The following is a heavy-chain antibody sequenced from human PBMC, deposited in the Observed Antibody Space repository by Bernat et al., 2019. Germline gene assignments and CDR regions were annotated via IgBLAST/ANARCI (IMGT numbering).Heavy chain of an antibody. CDR2: INPNSGGT. CDR3: ARGGGIAAADTEFDY. V-gene: IGHV1-2*04. D-gene: IGHD6-13*01. Sequence: QVQLVQSGAEVKKPGSSVKVSCKASGGTFTGYYMHWVRQAPGQGLEWMGWINPNSGGTNYAQKFQGWVTMTRDTSISTAYMELSRLRSDDTAVYYCARGGGIAAADTEFDYWGQGTLVTVSS. CDR1: GGTFTGYY. J-gene: IGHJ4*02.